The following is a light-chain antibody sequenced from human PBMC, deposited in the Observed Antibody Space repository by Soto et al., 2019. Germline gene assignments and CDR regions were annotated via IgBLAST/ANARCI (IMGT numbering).Light chain of an antibody. CDR1: SSDVGGYNY. Sequence: QSALTQPPSAAGSPGQSVTISCTGTSSDVGGYNYVSWYQQHPGKAPKLMIYEVSKRPSGVPDRFSGSKSGNTASLTVSGLHAEAEADYYCSSYAGSNNLVFGGGTKLTVL. V-gene: IGLV2-8*01. CDR3: SSYAGSNNLV. CDR2: EVS. J-gene: IGLJ2*01.